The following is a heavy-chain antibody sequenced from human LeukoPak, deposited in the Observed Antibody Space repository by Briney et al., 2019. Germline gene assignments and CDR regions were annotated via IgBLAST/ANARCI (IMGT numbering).Heavy chain of an antibody. Sequence: GGSLRLSCASSGFTFSSYSMNWVRQAPGKGLEWVSSISSSSSYIYYADSVKGRFTISRDNAKNSLYLQMNSLRAEDTAVYYCARAGYYYDSSGYYVFDYWGQGTLVTVSS. D-gene: IGHD3-22*01. CDR2: ISSSSSYI. V-gene: IGHV3-21*01. J-gene: IGHJ4*02. CDR3: ARAGYYYDSSGYYVFDY. CDR1: GFTFSSYS.